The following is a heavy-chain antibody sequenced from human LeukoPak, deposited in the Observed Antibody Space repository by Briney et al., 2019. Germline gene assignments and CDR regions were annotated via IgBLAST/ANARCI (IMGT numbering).Heavy chain of an antibody. CDR3: HRGYYCGGACYVAFDY. V-gene: IGHV3-49*04. D-gene: IGHD2-21*02. J-gene: IGHJ4*02. CDR1: GFTFGDYA. CDR2: IRTKANGGTT. Sequence: PGGSLRLSCTASGFTFGDYAINWVRQAPGKGLEWVGFIRTKANGGTTAYAAPVKARFTISRDDSKSIAYLQMNRLKTEDPAVYYCHRGYYCGGACYVAFDYWGQGTLVTVSS.